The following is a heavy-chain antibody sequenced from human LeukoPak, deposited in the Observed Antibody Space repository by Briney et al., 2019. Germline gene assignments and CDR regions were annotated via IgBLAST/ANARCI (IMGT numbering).Heavy chain of an antibody. CDR2: ISSSSSTI. J-gene: IGHJ4*02. Sequence: PGGSLRLSCAAPGFTFSSYSMIWVRQAPGKGLEWVSSISSSSSTIYYADSVKGRFTISRDNAKNSLYLQMNSLRAEDTAVYYCASGGRSGSYSFDYWGQGTLVTVSS. V-gene: IGHV3-48*01. D-gene: IGHD1-26*01. CDR1: GFTFSSYS. CDR3: ASGGRSGSYSFDY.